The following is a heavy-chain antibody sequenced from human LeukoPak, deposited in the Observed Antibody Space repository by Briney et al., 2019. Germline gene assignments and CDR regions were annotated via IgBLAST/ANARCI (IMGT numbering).Heavy chain of an antibody. CDR3: AKDIGSSYLYYYDSSGYFDY. CDR1: GFTFDDYA. D-gene: IGHD3-22*01. J-gene: IGHJ4*02. V-gene: IGHV3-9*01. Sequence: PGRSLRLSCAASGFTFDDYAMHWVRQAPGKGLEWFSGISWNSGSIGYADSVKGRFTISRDNAKNSLYLQMNSLRAEDTALYYCAKDIGSSYLYYYDSSGYFDYWGQGTLVTVSS. CDR2: ISWNSGSI.